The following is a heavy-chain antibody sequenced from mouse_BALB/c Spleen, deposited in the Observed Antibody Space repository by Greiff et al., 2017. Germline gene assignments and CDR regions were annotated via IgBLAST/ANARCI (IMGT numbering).Heavy chain of an antibody. Sequence: EVKVVESGGGLVQPGGSRKLSCAASGFTFSSFGMHWVRQAPEKGLEWVAYISSGSSTIYYADTVKGRFTISRDNPKNTLFLQMTSLRSEDTAMYYCARSAGYYDYFYWYFDVWGAGTTVTVSS. CDR3: ARSAGYYDYFYWYFDV. CDR2: ISSGSSTI. J-gene: IGHJ1*01. CDR1: GFTFSSFG. D-gene: IGHD2-4*01. V-gene: IGHV5-17*02.